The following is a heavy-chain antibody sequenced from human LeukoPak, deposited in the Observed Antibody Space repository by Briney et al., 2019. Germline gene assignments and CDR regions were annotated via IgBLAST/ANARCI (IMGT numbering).Heavy chain of an antibody. CDR2: ISSGDTTI. J-gene: IGHJ4*02. Sequence: PGGSLRLSCVVSGFTFSDCGMNWVRQAPGKGLEWVSYISSGDTTISYADSVKGRFTISRDSAKNTLYLQMKSLRAEDTAVYYCAREGTTIVVALDYWGQGTLVTVSS. CDR1: GFTFSDCG. D-gene: IGHD3-22*01. CDR3: AREGTTIVVALDY. V-gene: IGHV3-48*01.